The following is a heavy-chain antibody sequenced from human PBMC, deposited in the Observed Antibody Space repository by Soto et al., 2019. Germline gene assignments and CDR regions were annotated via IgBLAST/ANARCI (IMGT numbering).Heavy chain of an antibody. Sequence: PGESLKISCKGSGYSFTSYWIGWVRQMPGKGLEWMGIIYPGDSDTRYSPSFQGQVTISADKSISTAYLQWSSLKASDTAMYYCARGGGEWLLPRGMDVWGQGTTVTVSS. CDR3: ARGGGEWLLPRGMDV. J-gene: IGHJ6*02. CDR1: GYSFTSYW. V-gene: IGHV5-51*01. D-gene: IGHD3-3*01. CDR2: IYPGDSDT.